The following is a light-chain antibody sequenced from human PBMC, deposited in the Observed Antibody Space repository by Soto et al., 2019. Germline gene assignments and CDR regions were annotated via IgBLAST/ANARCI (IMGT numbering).Light chain of an antibody. J-gene: IGLJ2*01. CDR3: QSYDSSLSGSR. CDR2: GNT. Sequence: QSVLTQPPSVSGAPGQRVTISCTGSSSNIGAGYDVYWYQQLPGTAPKLLIYGNTNRPSGVPDRFSGSRSGTSASLAITGLQPEDEADYYCQSYDSSLSGSRFGGGTKVTVL. V-gene: IGLV1-40*01. CDR1: SSNIGAGYD.